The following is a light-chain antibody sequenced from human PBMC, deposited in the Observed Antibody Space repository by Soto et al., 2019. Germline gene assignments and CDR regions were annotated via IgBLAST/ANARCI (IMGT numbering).Light chain of an antibody. CDR3: MQALQTPFT. J-gene: IGKJ3*01. V-gene: IGKV2-28*01. Sequence: DIVMTQSPLSLPVTPGEPASISCRSSQSLLHSNGYNYLDWYLQKPGQPPQLLIYLGSNRASGVPDRFSGSGLGTDFTLKISRVEAEDVVVYHCMQALQTPFTFGPGTKVDIK. CDR1: QSLLHSNGYNY. CDR2: LGS.